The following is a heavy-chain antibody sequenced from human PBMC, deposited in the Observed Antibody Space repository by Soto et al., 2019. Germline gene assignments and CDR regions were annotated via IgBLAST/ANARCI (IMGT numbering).Heavy chain of an antibody. Sequence: SETLSLTCTVAGGSISSYYGSWIRQPTGKGLEWIGYIYYSGSTNYNPSLKTRVTISVDTSKTQFSLKLSSVTDADTAVYYCARVWGGAFDIWGQGTMLTVPS. J-gene: IGHJ3*02. V-gene: IGHV4-59*01. CDR1: GGSISSYY. D-gene: IGHD3-10*01. CDR3: ARVWGGAFDI. CDR2: IYYSGST.